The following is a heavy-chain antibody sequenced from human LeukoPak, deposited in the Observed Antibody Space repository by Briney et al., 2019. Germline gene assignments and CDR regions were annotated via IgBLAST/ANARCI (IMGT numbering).Heavy chain of an antibody. D-gene: IGHD3-10*01. Sequence: GGSLRLSCAGSGFTFSRYAIHWVRQAPGRGLEWVAGISFDGMSKYYADSVKGRFTISRDNSKNTLNLQMNSLRAEDTAVYYCARGLITMIRGVIMTPPFDYWGQGTLVTVSP. CDR2: ISFDGMSK. J-gene: IGHJ4*02. CDR1: GFTFSRYA. CDR3: ARGLITMIRGVIMTPPFDY. V-gene: IGHV3-30*04.